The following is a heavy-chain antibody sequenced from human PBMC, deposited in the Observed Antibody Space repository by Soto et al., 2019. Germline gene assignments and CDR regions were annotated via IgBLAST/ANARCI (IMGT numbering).Heavy chain of an antibody. CDR3: ARDRAQTSPNADYGDYPIEAFDL. D-gene: IGHD4-17*01. V-gene: IGHV3-48*01. J-gene: IGHJ3*01. CDR1: GFTINDYR. Sequence: EVQLVESGGGLVQPGGSLRLSCAASGFTINDYRMNWVRQAPGTGLEWLSYISSSSGVIYYADSVKGRFTISRDNAKNSLYLQFNSLRAEDTAVYFCARDRAQTSPNADYGDYPIEAFDLWGRGTMFTLSS. CDR2: ISSSSGVI.